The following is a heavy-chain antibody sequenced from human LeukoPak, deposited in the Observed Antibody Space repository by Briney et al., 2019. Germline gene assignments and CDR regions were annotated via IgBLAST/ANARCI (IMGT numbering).Heavy chain of an antibody. CDR3: ASDLVVGNFDY. Sequence: GGSLRLSCAASGFTFSSYWMSWVRQAPGKGLEWVANIKQYGREKYYVDSVKGRFTISSDNAKNSLYLQMNSLRAEDTAVYYCASDLVVGNFDYWGEGTPFTVSS. CDR1: GFTFSSYW. CDR2: IKQYGREK. J-gene: IGHJ4*02. D-gene: IGHD2-8*02. V-gene: IGHV3-7*01.